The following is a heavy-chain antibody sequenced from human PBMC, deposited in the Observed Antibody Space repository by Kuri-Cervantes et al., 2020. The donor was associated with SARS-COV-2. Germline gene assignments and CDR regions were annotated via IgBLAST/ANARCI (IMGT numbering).Heavy chain of an antibody. Sequence: GGSLRLSCVISGFNFGRYSMSWVRQPPGKGLEWVSSISTGSKYVYYADSLKGRFSVSRDNARNSLYLQMNTLRAEDTAVYYCARNEVTQWLVRYRGQGTLVTVSS. D-gene: IGHD6-19*01. CDR1: GFNFGRYS. CDR2: ISTGSKYV. J-gene: IGHJ4*02. CDR3: ARNEVTQWLVRY. V-gene: IGHV3-21*01.